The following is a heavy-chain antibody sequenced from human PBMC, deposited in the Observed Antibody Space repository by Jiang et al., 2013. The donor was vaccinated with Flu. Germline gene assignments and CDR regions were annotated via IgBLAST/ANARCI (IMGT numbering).Heavy chain of an antibody. CDR3: ARFQMATPSRVIDAFDL. CDR2: TYYRSKWFF. J-gene: IGHJ3*01. V-gene: IGHV6-1*01. CDR1: GDSVSSDSAA. Sequence: SQTLSLTCDISGDSVSSDSAAWSWIRQSPSRGLEWLGGTYYRSKWFFDYAFSVNSRITINPDTSRNQFSLQLNSVTPEDTAVYFCARFQMATPSRVIDAFDLWGQGTMVTVSS. D-gene: IGHD5-24*01.